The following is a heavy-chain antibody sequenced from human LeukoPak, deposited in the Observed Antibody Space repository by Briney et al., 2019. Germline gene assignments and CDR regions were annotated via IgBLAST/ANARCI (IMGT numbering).Heavy chain of an antibody. CDR3: ARLRSPGDFDY. Sequence: PSETLSLTCTVSGGSINSYYWSWIRQPAGKGLEWIGRIYTSGSTNYNPSLKSRVTMSVDTSKNQFSLNLSSVTAADTAVYYCARLRSPGDFDYWGQGTLVTVSS. V-gene: IGHV4-4*07. CDR2: IYTSGST. CDR1: GGSINSYY. D-gene: IGHD1-26*01. J-gene: IGHJ4*02.